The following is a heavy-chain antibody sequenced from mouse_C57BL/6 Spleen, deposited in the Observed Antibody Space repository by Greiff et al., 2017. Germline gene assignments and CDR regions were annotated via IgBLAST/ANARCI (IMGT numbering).Heavy chain of an antibody. V-gene: IGHV5-4*03. CDR1: GFTFSSYA. CDR3: VRGSHGCFAY. Sequence: EVKLVESGGGLVKPGGSLKLSCAASGFTFSSYAMSWVRQTPEKRLEWVATISDGGSYTYYPDNVKGRSTISRDNAKNTLYLQLSHLKSEDTAMYCCVRGSHGCFAYWGQGTPLTVSA. D-gene: IGHD2-2*01. J-gene: IGHJ2*01. CDR2: ISDGGSYT.